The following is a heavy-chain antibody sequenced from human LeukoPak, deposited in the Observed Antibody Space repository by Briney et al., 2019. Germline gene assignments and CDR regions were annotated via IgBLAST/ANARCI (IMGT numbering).Heavy chain of an antibody. CDR3: ARGLRGIMIRGAITDLNWFDA. V-gene: IGHV4-30-4*01. J-gene: IGHJ5*02. CDR2: IYHSGSA. Sequence: SQTLSLTCTVSGGSISSGDYYWTWIRQPPGKGLEWIGYIYHSGSAHYNSDLKSQLHLPVDTSKNPFSLKLSSVTAADRAVYYCARGLRGIMIRGAITDLNWFDAWGQGTLVIVSS. CDR1: GGSISSGDYY. D-gene: IGHD3-10*01.